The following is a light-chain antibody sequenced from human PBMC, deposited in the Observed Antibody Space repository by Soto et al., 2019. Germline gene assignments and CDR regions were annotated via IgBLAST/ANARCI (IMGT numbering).Light chain of an antibody. Sequence: DIQLTQSPSTLSASVGDRVTITCRASQSISSWLAWYQQKAGKAPKLLIYQASSLQSGGTSRFSGNGSGTEFTLTSSSLQPYDFESYYCQQYNSYYTFGQGTKLEI. V-gene: IGKV1-5*03. CDR2: QAS. J-gene: IGKJ2*01. CDR1: QSISSW. CDR3: QQYNSYYT.